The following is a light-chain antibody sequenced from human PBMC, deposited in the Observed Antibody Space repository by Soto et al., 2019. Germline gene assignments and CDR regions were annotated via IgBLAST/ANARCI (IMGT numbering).Light chain of an antibody. Sequence: IVFTQSPGTLSLSPGERATLSCRASQSVSSSYLAWYQQKPGQAPRLLIYGASSRATGIPDRFSGSGSGTEFTLTISRLEPEDFAVYYCQQYGSSRTFGQGTKVDIK. J-gene: IGKJ1*01. CDR2: GAS. CDR1: QSVSSSY. V-gene: IGKV3-20*01. CDR3: QQYGSSRT.